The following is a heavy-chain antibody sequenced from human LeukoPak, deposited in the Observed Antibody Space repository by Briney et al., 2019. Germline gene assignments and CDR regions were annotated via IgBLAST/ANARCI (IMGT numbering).Heavy chain of an antibody. CDR1: GGTFSSYA. CDR3: ARYYDSSGYDAFDI. Sequence: GASVKVSCEASGGTFSSYAISWVRQAPGQGLEWMGWINPNSGGTNYAQKFQGRVTMTRDTSISTAYMELSRLRSDDTAVYYCARYYDSSGYDAFDIWGQGTMVTVSS. V-gene: IGHV1-2*02. J-gene: IGHJ3*02. D-gene: IGHD3-22*01. CDR2: INPNSGGT.